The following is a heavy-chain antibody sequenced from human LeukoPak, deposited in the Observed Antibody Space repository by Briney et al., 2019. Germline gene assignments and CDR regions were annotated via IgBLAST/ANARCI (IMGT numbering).Heavy chain of an antibody. CDR3: ARHVIYSGVYSYWFDP. CDR2: IYYGGST. CDR1: GGSITTYY. D-gene: IGHD5-12*01. J-gene: IGHJ5*02. Sequence: SETLSLTCTVSGGSITTYYWSWIRQPPEKGLEWIAFIYYGGSTNYNPSLKSRVAISLDTSKNQFSLRLTSVTAADTAVYYCARHVIYSGVYSYWFDPWGLGTLVTVSS. V-gene: IGHV4-59*08.